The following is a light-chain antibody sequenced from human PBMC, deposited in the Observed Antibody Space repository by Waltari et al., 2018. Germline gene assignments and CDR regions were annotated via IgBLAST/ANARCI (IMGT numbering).Light chain of an antibody. Sequence: DIQLTQSPSTLSASVGDRVTITCRASESISRWLAWYKQKPGKAPKLLIYASSTLENGVPSRFSGTGSGTEFTLTISSLQPEDFATYYCQRYDNYPYIFGQGTKLETK. V-gene: IGKV1-5*03. J-gene: IGKJ2*01. CDR1: ESISRW. CDR3: QRYDNYPYI. CDR2: ASS.